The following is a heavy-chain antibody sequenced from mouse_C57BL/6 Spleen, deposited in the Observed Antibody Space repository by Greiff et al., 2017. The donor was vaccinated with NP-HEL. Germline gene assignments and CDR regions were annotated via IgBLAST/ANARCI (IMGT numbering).Heavy chain of an antibody. CDR3: TRSGGTGYYFDY. D-gene: IGHD4-1*01. CDR2: IDPETGGT. CDR1: GYTFTDYE. V-gene: IGHV1-15*01. Sequence: QVQLQQSGAELVRPGASVTLSCKASGYTFTDYEMHWVKQTPVHGLEWIGAIDPETGGTAYNQKFKGKAILTADKSSSTAYMELRSLTSEDSAVYYCTRSGGTGYYFDYWGQGTTLTVSS. J-gene: IGHJ2*01.